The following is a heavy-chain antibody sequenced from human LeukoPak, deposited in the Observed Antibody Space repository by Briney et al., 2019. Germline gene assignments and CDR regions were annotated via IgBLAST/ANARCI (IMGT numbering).Heavy chain of an antibody. CDR3: ARGGYFSFDY. V-gene: IGHV3-23*01. CDR1: GFSFSTYD. D-gene: IGHD2/OR15-2a*01. Sequence: GGSLRLSCVTSGFSFSTYDMSWVRQAPGKGLEWVSGITANTRGSITYYADSVKGRFTISRDSSKDTLYLQMNSLRAEDTAVYFCARGGYFSFDYWGQGALVTVSS. J-gene: IGHJ4*02. CDR2: ITANTRGSIT.